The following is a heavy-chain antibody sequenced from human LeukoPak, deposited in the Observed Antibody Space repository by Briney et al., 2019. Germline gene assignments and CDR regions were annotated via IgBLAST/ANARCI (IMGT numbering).Heavy chain of an antibody. CDR1: GYTFTGYY. D-gene: IGHD3-9*01. CDR2: INPNSGGT. V-gene: IGHV1-2*02. CDR3: ARRAQYDILTGYGY. Sequence: ASVKVSCKASGYTFTGYYMHRVRQAPGQGLEWMGWINPNSGGTNYAQKFQGRVTMTRDTSISTAYMELSRLRSDDTAVYYCARRAQYDILTGYGYWGQGTLVTVSS. J-gene: IGHJ4*02.